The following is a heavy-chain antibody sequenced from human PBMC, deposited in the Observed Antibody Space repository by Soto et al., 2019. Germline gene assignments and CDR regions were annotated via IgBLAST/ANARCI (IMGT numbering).Heavy chain of an antibody. V-gene: IGHV4-59*01. CDR3: ARRYGGNLDY. D-gene: IGHD1-26*01. Sequence: PSETLSLTCTVSGGSISSYYWSWIRQPPGKGLEWIGYIYYSGSTNYNPSLKSRVTISVDTSKNQFSLKLTSVTAADTAVYYCARRYGGNLDYWGQGTLVTVSS. CDR2: IYYSGST. CDR1: GGSISSYY. J-gene: IGHJ4*02.